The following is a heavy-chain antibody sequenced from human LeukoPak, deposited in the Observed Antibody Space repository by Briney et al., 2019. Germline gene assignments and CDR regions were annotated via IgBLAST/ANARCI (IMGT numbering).Heavy chain of an antibody. J-gene: IGHJ4*02. D-gene: IGHD6-13*01. Sequence: SETLSLTSTVSDGAITGYYWGWIRQPPGKGLDWVGHTHYGGTTNYNPSLKSRVTISVDTSNNQFSLKLTSVTAADTAVYYCARGYSTSWTYYFDYWGQGALVTVSS. CDR3: ARGYSTSWTYYFDY. CDR1: DGAITGYY. CDR2: THYGGTT. V-gene: IGHV4-59*01.